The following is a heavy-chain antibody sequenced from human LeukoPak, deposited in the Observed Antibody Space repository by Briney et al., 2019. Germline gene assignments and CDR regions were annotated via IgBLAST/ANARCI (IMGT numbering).Heavy chain of an antibody. CDR1: GGSISSYY. CDR2: IYTSGST. Sequence: PSETLSLTCTVSGGSISSYYWSWIRQPAGKGLEWIGRIYTSGSTNYHPSLKSRLTISLDTSKNQFFLKLNSVTAADTAVYYCARDQLAPYYFDYWGRGILVTVSS. J-gene: IGHJ4*02. CDR3: ARDQLAPYYFDY. D-gene: IGHD5-12*01. V-gene: IGHV4-4*07.